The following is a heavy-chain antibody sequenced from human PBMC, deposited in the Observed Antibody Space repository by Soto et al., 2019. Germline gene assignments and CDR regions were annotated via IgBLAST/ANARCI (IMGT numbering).Heavy chain of an antibody. CDR2: INPNSGGT. D-gene: IGHD6-19*01. CDR3: AREEHSSGWYLFDY. CDR1: GYTFTGYY. J-gene: IGHJ4*02. Sequence: ASVKVSCKASGYTFTGYYMHWVRQAPGQGLEWMGWINPNSGGTNYAQKFQGWVTMTRDTSISTAYMELSRLRSDDTAVYYCAREEHSSGWYLFDYWGQGTLVTVSS. V-gene: IGHV1-2*04.